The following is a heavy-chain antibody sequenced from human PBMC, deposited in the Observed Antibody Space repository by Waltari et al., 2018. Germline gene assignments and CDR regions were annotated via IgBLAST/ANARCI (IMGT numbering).Heavy chain of an antibody. D-gene: IGHD5-12*01. V-gene: IGHV3-66*01. CDR2: IYSDSNT. CDR3: ARDGYIGRAGY. Sequence: VQLVESGGGLVQPAGSLRLTCAASGITVSNSYRSWVRQAPGMVLESIAVIYSDSNTDYADSVKGRFTISRDSSKNTRFLQMNSLRVEDTAVYYCARDGYIGRAGYWGQGALVTVSS. CDR1: GITVSNSY. J-gene: IGHJ4*02.